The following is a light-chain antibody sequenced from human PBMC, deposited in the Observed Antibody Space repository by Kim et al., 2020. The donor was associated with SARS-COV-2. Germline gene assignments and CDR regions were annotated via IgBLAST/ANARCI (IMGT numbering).Light chain of an antibody. CDR3: QQYGTSLHT. CDR2: GAS. CDR1: QSVSSNS. J-gene: IGKJ2*01. V-gene: IGKV3-20*01. Sequence: LSPGERATLSCRASQSVSSNSLAWYQHRPGQAPRLLMYGASTRATGIPDRFSSSGSGTDFSLTISRLEPEDVAVYYCQQYGTSLHTFGQGTKLEI.